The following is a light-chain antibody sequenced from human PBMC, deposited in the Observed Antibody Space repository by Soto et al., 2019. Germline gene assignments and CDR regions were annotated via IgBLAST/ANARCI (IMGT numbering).Light chain of an antibody. CDR1: QGISSW. Sequence: DIQMTQSPSTLSASVGDRVTITCRASQGISSWLAGYQQKPGKAPKLPIYDASSLDSGVPSRFSGSESGTEFTLPISSPQPDDFATYYWQQHNSYPRTLRQGTKV. V-gene: IGKV1-5*01. J-gene: IGKJ1*01. CDR3: QQHNSYPRT. CDR2: DAS.